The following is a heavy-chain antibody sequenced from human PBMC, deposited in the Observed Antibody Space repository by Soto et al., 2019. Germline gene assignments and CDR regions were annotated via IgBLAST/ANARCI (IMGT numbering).Heavy chain of an antibody. CDR2: MSHSGGT. V-gene: IGHV4-34*01. D-gene: IGHD1-1*01. CDR1: GGFVSSGSYY. Sequence: QVQLQQWGAGLLKPSETLSLTCAVYGGFVSSGSYYWSWIRQPPGKGLEWVGEMSHSGGTHFNPSPKSRVTLSVGTSKNQFSLKMSSVTAADTALSYCARVERGTATTVVDAFDIWGPGTMVTVSS. CDR3: ARVERGTATTVVDAFDI. J-gene: IGHJ3*02.